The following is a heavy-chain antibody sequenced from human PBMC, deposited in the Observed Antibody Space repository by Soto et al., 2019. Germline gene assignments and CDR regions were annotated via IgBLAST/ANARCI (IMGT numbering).Heavy chain of an antibody. Sequence: GGSLRLSCSASGFTFSSYAMHWVRQAPGKGLEYVSAISSNGGSTYYADSVKGRFTISRDNSKNTLYLQRSSLRAEDTAVYYCVKGSADWTGDYYYYGMDVWGQGTTVTVSS. V-gene: IGHV3-64D*08. J-gene: IGHJ6*02. CDR3: VKGSADWTGDYYYYGMDV. D-gene: IGHD2-21*01. CDR2: ISSNGGST. CDR1: GFTFSSYA.